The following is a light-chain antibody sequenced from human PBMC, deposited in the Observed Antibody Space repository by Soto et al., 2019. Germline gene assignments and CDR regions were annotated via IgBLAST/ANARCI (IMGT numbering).Light chain of an antibody. CDR2: DVS. CDR1: SRDIGGFNY. Sequence: QSALTQPASVSGSPGQSITIACTGTSRDIGGFNYVSWYQQHPGKAPKLMIYDVSDRPSGVSNRFSGSKSGSTASLTISGLQAEDEADYYCSSYTSSSTLLFGGGTKVTVL. V-gene: IGLV2-14*01. CDR3: SSYTSSSTLL. J-gene: IGLJ3*02.